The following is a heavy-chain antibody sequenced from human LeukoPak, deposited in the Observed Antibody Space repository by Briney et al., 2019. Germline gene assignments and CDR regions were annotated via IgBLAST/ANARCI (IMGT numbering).Heavy chain of an antibody. D-gene: IGHD5-12*01. V-gene: IGHV4-34*01. CDR2: INHSGST. Sequence: PSETLSLTCAVYGGSFSGYYWSWIRQPPGKGLEWIGEINHSGSTNYNPSLKSRVTISVDTSKNQFSLKVTSVTAADTAVYYCARGLKWGSGYDWGLEHWGQGALVTVSS. CDR3: ARGLKWGSGYDWGLEH. CDR1: GGSFSGYY. J-gene: IGHJ4*02.